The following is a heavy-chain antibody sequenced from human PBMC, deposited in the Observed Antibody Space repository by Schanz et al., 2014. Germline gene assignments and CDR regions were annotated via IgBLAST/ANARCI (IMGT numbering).Heavy chain of an antibody. V-gene: IGHV1-18*01. Sequence: QVHLVQSGAEVKRPGASVKVSCKASEYSFTSYSMHWVRQAPGQGLEWVGWISVYTGNTKYGQKVQGRVTMTADTSTNTAYMELRSLRSDDTAVYYCAREQIMAAAGLVDYWGQGTLVTVSS. CDR2: ISVYTGNT. CDR3: AREQIMAAAGLVDY. D-gene: IGHD6-13*01. CDR1: EYSFTSYS. J-gene: IGHJ4*02.